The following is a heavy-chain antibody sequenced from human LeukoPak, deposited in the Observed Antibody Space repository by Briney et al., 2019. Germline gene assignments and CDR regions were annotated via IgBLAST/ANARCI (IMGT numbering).Heavy chain of an antibody. V-gene: IGHV3-23*01. CDR1: GFTFSSYA. CDR3: AKDCSSTSCYRQWSRGSVN. D-gene: IGHD2-2*01. Sequence: GGSLRLSCAASGFTFSSYAMSWVRQAPGKGLEWVSAISGSGGSTYYADSVKGRFTISRDNSKNTLYLQMNSLRAEDTAVYYCAKDCSSTSCYRQWSRGSVNWGQGTLVTVSS. J-gene: IGHJ4*02. CDR2: ISGSGGST.